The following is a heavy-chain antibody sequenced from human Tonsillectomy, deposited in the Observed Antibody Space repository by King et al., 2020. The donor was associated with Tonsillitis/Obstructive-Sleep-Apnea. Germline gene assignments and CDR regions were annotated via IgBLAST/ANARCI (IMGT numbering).Heavy chain of an antibody. J-gene: IGHJ4*02. CDR1: GGSISSYY. CDR3: ARARIAAAGTDY. CDR2: IYYSGST. Sequence: QLQESGPGLVKPSETLSLTCTVSGGSISSYYWSWIRQPPGKGLEWIGYIYYSGSTNYNPSLKSRVTISVDTSKNQFSLKLSSVTAADTAVYYCARARIAAAGTDYWGQGTLVTVSS. D-gene: IGHD6-13*01. V-gene: IGHV4-59*01.